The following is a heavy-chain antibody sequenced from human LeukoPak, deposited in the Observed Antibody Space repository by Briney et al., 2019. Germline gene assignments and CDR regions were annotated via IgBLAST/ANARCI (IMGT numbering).Heavy chain of an antibody. J-gene: IGHJ4*02. D-gene: IGHD3-9*01. CDR3: AREQYDIMTGYSN. CDR1: GYSISSGYY. V-gene: IGHV4-38-2*02. CDR2: IYHSGST. Sequence: SETLSLTCTVSGYSISSGYYWGWIRQPPGKGLEWNGSIYHSGSTYYNPSLKSRVTISVDTSKNQFSLKLSSVPAADTAVYYCAREQYDIMTGYSNWGQGTLVTASS.